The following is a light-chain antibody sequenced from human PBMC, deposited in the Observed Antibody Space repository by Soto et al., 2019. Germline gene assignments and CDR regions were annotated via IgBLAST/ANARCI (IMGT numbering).Light chain of an antibody. V-gene: IGLV2-8*01. CDR1: SSDVGGYNY. J-gene: IGLJ1*01. CDR3: ASYTGTDIHYV. Sequence: QSALTQPPSASGSPGQSVTISCTGTSSDVGGYNYVSWYQQHPGKAPKVIINEVSRRPAGVPDRFSGSKSGNTASLTVSGLQADDEADYYCASYTGTDIHYVFGTGTKLTVL. CDR2: EVS.